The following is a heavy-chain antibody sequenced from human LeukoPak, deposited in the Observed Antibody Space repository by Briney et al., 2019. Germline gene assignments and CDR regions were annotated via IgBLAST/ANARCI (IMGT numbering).Heavy chain of an antibody. CDR3: ARHTISDY. CDR1: GYSFSSYW. CDR2: IDPSDSYS. D-gene: IGHD3-10*01. Sequence: GESLKISCKGSGYSFSSYWINWVRQMPGKGLEWMGRIDPSDSYSNYNPSFQGHVTISADKSISTAYLQWSSLMASDTAMYYCARHTISDYWGQGTQVTVSS. J-gene: IGHJ4*02. V-gene: IGHV5-10-1*01.